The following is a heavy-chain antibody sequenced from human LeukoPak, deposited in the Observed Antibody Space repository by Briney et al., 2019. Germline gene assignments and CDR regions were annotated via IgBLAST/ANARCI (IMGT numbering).Heavy chain of an antibody. CDR2: ISSSSSTI. CDR3: ARVGGSGSY. D-gene: IGHD3-10*01. V-gene: IGHV3-48*01. Sequence: GGSLRLSCAASGFTFSSYSMNWVRQAPGKGLEWVSYISSSSSTIYYADSVKGRFTLSRDDAKNSLYLQMNSLRAEDTAVYYCARVGGSGSYWGQGTLVTVSS. J-gene: IGHJ4*02. CDR1: GFTFSSYS.